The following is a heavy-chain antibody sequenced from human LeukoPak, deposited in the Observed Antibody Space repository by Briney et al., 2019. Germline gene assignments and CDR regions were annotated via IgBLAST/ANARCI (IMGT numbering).Heavy chain of an antibody. CDR2: IYPGDSET. J-gene: IGHJ4*02. Sequence: GEPLKISCKGSGYSFISYWTGWVRQMPGKGLEWMGIIYPGDSETRYSPSFQGQVTISADKSISTAYLQWSSLKASDTAMYYCARQVAVAAWEYWGQGTLVTVSS. D-gene: IGHD6-19*01. CDR3: ARQVAVAAWEY. CDR1: GYSFISYW. V-gene: IGHV5-51*01.